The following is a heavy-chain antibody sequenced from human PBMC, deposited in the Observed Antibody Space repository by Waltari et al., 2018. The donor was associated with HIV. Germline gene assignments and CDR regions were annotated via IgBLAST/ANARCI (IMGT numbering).Heavy chain of an antibody. Sequence: QLQLQESGPGLVKPSETLSLTCTVSGGSISSSSYYWGWIRQPPGKGLEWIGSIYYSGSTYYNPSLKIRVTISVDTSKNQFSLKLSSVTAADTAVYYCARERGYCSSTSCYTPRGYYYYGMDVWGQGP. J-gene: IGHJ6*02. CDR3: ARERGYCSSTSCYTPRGYYYYGMDV. CDR1: GGSISSSSYY. CDR2: IYYSGST. D-gene: IGHD2-2*02. V-gene: IGHV4-39*07.